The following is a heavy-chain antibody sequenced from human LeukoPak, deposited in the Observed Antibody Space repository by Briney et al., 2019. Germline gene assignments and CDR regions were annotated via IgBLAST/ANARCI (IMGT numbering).Heavy chain of an antibody. CDR3: ARDKPLGYCSGGSCLRAFDY. CDR2: IIPIFGTA. CDR1: GGTFRSYA. V-gene: IGHV1-69*01. J-gene: IGHJ4*02. Sequence: SVKVSCKASGGTFRSYAISWVRQAPRQGREWMGGIIPIFGTANYAQNFQGRVTITADESTSTAYMELSSLRSEDTAVYYCARDKPLGYCSGGSCLRAFDYWGQGTLVTVSS. D-gene: IGHD2-15*01.